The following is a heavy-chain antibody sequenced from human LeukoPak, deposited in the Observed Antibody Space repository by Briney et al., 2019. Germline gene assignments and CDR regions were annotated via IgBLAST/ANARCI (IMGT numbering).Heavy chain of an antibody. J-gene: IGHJ4*02. D-gene: IGHD3-22*01. Sequence: SETLSLTCTVSGDSISSYYWSWIRQPAGKGLEWTGRVYASGSTNYNPSLKSRVTMSVDTSKNQFSLKLSSVTAADTAVYYCARVYDSIYFDFWGQGTLVTVSS. V-gene: IGHV4-4*07. CDR1: GDSISSYY. CDR2: VYASGST. CDR3: ARVYDSIYFDF.